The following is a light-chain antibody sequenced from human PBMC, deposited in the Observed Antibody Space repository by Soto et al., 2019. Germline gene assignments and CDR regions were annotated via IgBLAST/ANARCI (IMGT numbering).Light chain of an antibody. Sequence: QSVLTQPASVSGSPGQSITISCTGTSSDVGGYKFVSWYQQHPGKAPKLMIYEVSNRPSGVSSRFSDSKSGNTASLTISGLQAEDEADYYCGSYTGSIYVLGTGTKLTVL. CDR1: SSDVGGYKF. CDR2: EVS. V-gene: IGLV2-14*01. CDR3: GSYTGSIYV. J-gene: IGLJ1*01.